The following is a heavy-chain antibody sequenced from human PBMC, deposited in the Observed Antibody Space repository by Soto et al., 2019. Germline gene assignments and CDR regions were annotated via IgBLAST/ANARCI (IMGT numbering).Heavy chain of an antibody. V-gene: IGHV3-15*01. D-gene: IGHD2-8*02. CDR3: ATASTGFARYFDL. CDR2: ILNKATGGTT. CDR1: GFTFSNAW. J-gene: IGHJ2*01. Sequence: EELLVESGGGLVKPGGSLRLSCAASGFTFSNAWMSWVRQAPGKRPEWVGRILNKATGGTTDYIAPVKGRFSISRDDSKNTLYLQMDSLKTEDTAVYYCATASTGFARYFDLWGRGTLVTVSS.